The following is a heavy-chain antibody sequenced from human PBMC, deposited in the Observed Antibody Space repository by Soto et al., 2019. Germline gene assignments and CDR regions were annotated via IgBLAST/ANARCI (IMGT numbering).Heavy chain of an antibody. CDR3: AKDPAAAENY. D-gene: IGHD2-2*01. V-gene: IGHV3-30*18. CDR2: ISYDGSNK. CDR1: GFTFSSYG. J-gene: IGHJ4*02. Sequence: QVQLVESGGGVVQPGRSLRLSCAASGFTFSSYGMHWVRQAPGKGLEWVAVISYDGSNKYYADSVKGRFTISRDNPKNTLYLQMNSLRAEDTAVYYCAKDPAAAENYWGQGTLVTVSS.